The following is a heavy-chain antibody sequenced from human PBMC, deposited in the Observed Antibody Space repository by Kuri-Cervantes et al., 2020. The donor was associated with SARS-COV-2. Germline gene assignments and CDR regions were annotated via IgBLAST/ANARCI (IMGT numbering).Heavy chain of an antibody. CDR2: MNPNSGNT. J-gene: IGHJ1*01. Sequence: ASVKVSCKASGYTFTSYDINWVRQATGQGLEWMGWMNPNSGNTGYAQKFQGRVTITRNTSISTAYMELSSLRSDDTAVYYCARDGSKGKYFQHWGQGTLVTVSS. CDR3: ARDGSKGKYFQH. V-gene: IGHV1-8*03. D-gene: IGHD3-10*01. CDR1: GYTFTSYD.